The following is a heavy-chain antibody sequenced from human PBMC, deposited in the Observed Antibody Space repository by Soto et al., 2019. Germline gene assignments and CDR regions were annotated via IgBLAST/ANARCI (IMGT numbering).Heavy chain of an antibody. CDR2: ISAYNGNT. J-gene: IGHJ6*02. CDR1: GYTFTSYG. D-gene: IGHD5-18*01. CDR3: ARDSGYRYGFPMLAPSYGMDV. V-gene: IGHV1-18*01. Sequence: ASVKVSCKASGYTFTSYGISWVRQAPGQGLEWMGWISAYNGNTNYAQKLQGRVTMTTDTSTSTAYMELRSLRSDDTAVYYCARDSGYRYGFPMLAPSYGMDVWGQGTPVTVSS.